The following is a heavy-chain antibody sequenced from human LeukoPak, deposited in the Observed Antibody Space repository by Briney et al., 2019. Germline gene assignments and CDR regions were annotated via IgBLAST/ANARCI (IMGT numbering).Heavy chain of an antibody. J-gene: IGHJ6*04. Sequence: PSETLSLTCTVSGGSVSSGSYYWSWIRQPPGTGLEWIGYIYYSGSTNYNPSLKSRVTISVDTSKNQFSLKLSSVTAADTAVYYCAGDQTHYYHGMDVWGKGTTVTVSS. CDR1: GGSVSSGSYY. V-gene: IGHV4-61*01. CDR3: AGDQTHYYHGMDV. CDR2: IYYSGST.